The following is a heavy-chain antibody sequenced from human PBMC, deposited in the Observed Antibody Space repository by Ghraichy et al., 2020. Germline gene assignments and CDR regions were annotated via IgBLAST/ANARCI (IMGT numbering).Heavy chain of an antibody. V-gene: IGHV3-30*02. CDR1: GFTFSSYG. Sequence: GGSLRLSCAASGFTFSSYGMHWVRQAPGKGLEWVAFIRYDGSNKYYADSVKGRFTISRDNSKNPLYLQMNSLRAEDTAVYYCAKAPIWSGYHRDAFDIWSQGTMVTVSS. CDR3: AKAPIWSGYHRDAFDI. J-gene: IGHJ3*02. D-gene: IGHD3-3*01. CDR2: IRYDGSNK.